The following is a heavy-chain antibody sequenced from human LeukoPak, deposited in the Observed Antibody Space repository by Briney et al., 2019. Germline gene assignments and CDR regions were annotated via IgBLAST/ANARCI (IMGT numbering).Heavy chain of an antibody. CDR1: GGSISSYY. V-gene: IGHV4-4*07. J-gene: IGHJ4*02. D-gene: IGHD6-13*01. Sequence: SETLSLTCTVSGGSISSYYWSWIRQPAGKGLEWIGRIYSTGSTNYNPSPKSRVTMSVDTSKNQFSLRLRSVTAADTAVYYCARQIASAGTAGFDFWGQGALVTVSS. CDR3: ARQIASAGTAGFDF. CDR2: IYSTGST.